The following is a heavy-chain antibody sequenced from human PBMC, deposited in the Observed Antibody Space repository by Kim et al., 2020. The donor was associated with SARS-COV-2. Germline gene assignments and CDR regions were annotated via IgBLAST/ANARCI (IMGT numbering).Heavy chain of an antibody. Sequence: SVKGRFTISRDNAKNSLYLQMNSLRAEDTALYYCAKGGVSSMGLGNYFDYWGQGTLVTVSS. D-gene: IGHD2-2*01. J-gene: IGHJ4*02. CDR3: AKGGVSSMGLGNYFDY. V-gene: IGHV3-9*01.